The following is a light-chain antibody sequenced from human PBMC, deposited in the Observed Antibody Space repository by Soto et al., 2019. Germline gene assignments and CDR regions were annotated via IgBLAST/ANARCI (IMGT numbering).Light chain of an antibody. Sequence: QSALTQPASVSVSPGQSITISCTGTSSDVGSYNLVSWYQQHPGKAPKLMIYEVSKLPSGVSNRFSGFKSGNTAFLTISGLQAEDEADYYCCSYAGSSTRYVFGTGTKLTVL. CDR3: CSYAGSSTRYV. J-gene: IGLJ1*01. V-gene: IGLV2-23*02. CDR1: SSDVGSYNL. CDR2: EVS.